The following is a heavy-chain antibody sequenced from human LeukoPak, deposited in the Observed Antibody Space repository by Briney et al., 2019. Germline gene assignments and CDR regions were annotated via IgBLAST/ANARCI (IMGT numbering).Heavy chain of an antibody. CDR2: IYYSGST. CDR1: GGPISSSSYY. Sequence: PSETLSLTCTVSGGPISSSSYYWGWIRQPPGKGLEWIGSIYYSGSTYYNPSLKSRVTISVDTSKNQFSLKLSSVTAADTAVYYCARLYSGSYLGRLGYYFDYWGQGTLVTVSS. D-gene: IGHD1-26*01. CDR3: ARLYSGSYLGRLGYYFDY. V-gene: IGHV4-39*01. J-gene: IGHJ4*02.